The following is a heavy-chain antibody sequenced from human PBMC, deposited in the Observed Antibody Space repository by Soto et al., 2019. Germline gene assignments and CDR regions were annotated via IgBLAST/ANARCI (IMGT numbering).Heavy chain of an antibody. V-gene: IGHV4-31*03. CDR1: GGSISSGGYY. J-gene: IGHJ4*02. D-gene: IGHD4-17*01. CDR3: ARDRRVTTTYFDY. Sequence: LSLTCTVSGGSISSGGYYWSWIRQHPGKGLEWIGYIYYSGSTYYNPSLKSRVTISVDTSKNQFSLKLSSVTAADTAVYYCARDRRVTTTYFDYWGQGTLVTVSS. CDR2: IYYSGST.